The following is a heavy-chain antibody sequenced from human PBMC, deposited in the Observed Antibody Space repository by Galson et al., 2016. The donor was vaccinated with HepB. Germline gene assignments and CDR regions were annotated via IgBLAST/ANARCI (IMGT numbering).Heavy chain of an antibody. CDR1: GGSFTGYC. CDR3: ARGDNPDYGDYASAYYYMDV. V-gene: IGHV4-34*01. CDR2: INRSGST. Sequence: SETLSLTCSLSGGSFTGYCWSWIRQPPGKGLEWIGEINRSGSTNYNPSLKSRVTISVDTSKNQFFLKLSSVTAADTAVYYCARGDNPDYGDYASAYYYMDVWGKGTTVTVSS. J-gene: IGHJ6*03. D-gene: IGHD4-17*01.